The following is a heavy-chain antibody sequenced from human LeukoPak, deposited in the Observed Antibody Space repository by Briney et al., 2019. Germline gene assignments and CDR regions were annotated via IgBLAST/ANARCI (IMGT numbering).Heavy chain of an antibody. CDR3: ATDLQGPYYYDSSGYYY. J-gene: IGHJ4*02. D-gene: IGHD3-22*01. Sequence: GASVKVSCKVSGYTLTELSMHWVRQAPGKGLEWMGGFDPEDGETIYAQKFQGRVTLTEDTSTDTAYMELSSLRSEDTAVYYCATDLQGPYYYDSSGYYYWGQGTLVTVSS. CDR1: GYTLTELS. CDR2: FDPEDGET. V-gene: IGHV1-24*01.